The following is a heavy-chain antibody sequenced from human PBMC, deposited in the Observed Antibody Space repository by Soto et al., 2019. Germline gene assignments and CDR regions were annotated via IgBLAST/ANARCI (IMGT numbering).Heavy chain of an antibody. Sequence: EVQLVESGGGLVQPGGSLRLSCAASGFTFSSYEMNWVRQAPGKGLEWVSYISSSGSTIYYADSVKGRFTISRDNAKNSLYLQMNSLRAEDTAVYYCARDCPLYSSGWYGVGYYYYYGMDVWGQGTTVTVSS. CDR1: GFTFSSYE. J-gene: IGHJ6*02. D-gene: IGHD6-19*01. V-gene: IGHV3-48*03. CDR3: ARDCPLYSSGWYGVGYYYYYGMDV. CDR2: ISSSGSTI.